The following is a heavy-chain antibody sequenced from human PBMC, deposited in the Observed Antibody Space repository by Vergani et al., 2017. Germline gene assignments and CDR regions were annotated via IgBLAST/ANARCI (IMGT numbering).Heavy chain of an antibody. Sequence: QVQLVESGGGVVQPGRSLRLSCAASGSTFSSYGMHWVRQAPGKGLEWVAVIWYDGSNKYYGDSVKGRFTISRDNSKNTLYLEMNSLRAEDTAVYYCARDRGWGKYFDYWGQGTLVTVSS. D-gene: IGHD7-27*01. V-gene: IGHV3-33*01. CDR3: ARDRGWGKYFDY. J-gene: IGHJ4*02. CDR1: GSTFSSYG. CDR2: IWYDGSNK.